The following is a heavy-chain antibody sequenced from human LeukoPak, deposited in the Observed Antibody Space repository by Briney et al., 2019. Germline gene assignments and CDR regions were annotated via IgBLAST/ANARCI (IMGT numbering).Heavy chain of an antibody. CDR3: ARDLGYGALDP. CDR2: INPDGSQT. J-gene: IGHJ5*02. CDR1: GFTFTSYW. D-gene: IGHD4-17*01. V-gene: IGHV3-7*01. Sequence: HTGGSLRLSCAASGFTFTSYWMNWVRQAPGKGLEWVALINPDGSQTNYVDSVKGRFTISRENAENSLYLQMNSLRAEDTAVYYCARDLGYGALDPWGQGTLVTVSS.